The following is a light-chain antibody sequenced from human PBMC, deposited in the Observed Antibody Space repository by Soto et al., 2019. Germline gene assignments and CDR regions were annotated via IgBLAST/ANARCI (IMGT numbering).Light chain of an antibody. CDR2: DTS. J-gene: IGKJ5*01. V-gene: IGKV3D-15*01. CDR3: QQYNNWPPIT. Sequence: EIGVTQSPSTLSLSTGKRATLSCRASQSVSSSLAWYQQKHGQAPRLLISDTSNRATGIPARFSGSGSGTEFTLTISSLQSEDFAVYYCQQYNNWPPITFGQGTRLEIK. CDR1: QSVSSS.